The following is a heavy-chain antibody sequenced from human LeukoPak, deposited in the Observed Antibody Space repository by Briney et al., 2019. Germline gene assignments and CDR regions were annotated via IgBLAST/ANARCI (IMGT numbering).Heavy chain of an antibody. CDR3: ARDLYGAGKEHWFDP. CDR1: GGSVSNYY. V-gene: IGHV4-59*02. CDR2: ISHSGGV. Sequence: PSETLSLTCTVSGGSVSNYYWSWIRQPPGKGLQWIGYISHSGGVNYNPSLKSRVTISLDTSKNQFSVKLSSVTAADTAVYYCARDLYGAGKEHWFDPWGQGTLVTVSS. J-gene: IGHJ5*02. D-gene: IGHD3-10*01.